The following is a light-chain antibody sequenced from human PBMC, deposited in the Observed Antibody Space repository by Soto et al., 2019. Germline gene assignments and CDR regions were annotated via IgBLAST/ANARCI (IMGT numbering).Light chain of an antibody. J-gene: IGLJ1*01. V-gene: IGLV2-14*01. CDR3: KSHTASTTRI. Sequence: QTAFTQPAYVSGSPGQSITISCTGTISDVAGYNHVSWYQHHPGKAPRLMIYEVTKRPSGVSNRFSGSKSGETASLTISGLQAEDEADYYCKSHTASTTRIFGTGTKVTVL. CDR1: ISDVAGYNH. CDR2: EVT.